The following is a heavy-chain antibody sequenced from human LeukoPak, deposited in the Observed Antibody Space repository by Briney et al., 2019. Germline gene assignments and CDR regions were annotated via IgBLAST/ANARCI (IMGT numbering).Heavy chain of an antibody. CDR2: IYRGGKT. J-gene: IGHJ4*02. CDR1: DFNVSGNY. V-gene: IGHV3-53*01. CDR3: ARDLGGSSDF. D-gene: IGHD6-6*01. Sequence: GGSLRVSCAASDFNVSGNYMAWVRQAPGKGLQWVLLIYRGGKTYYADSVEGRFTISRDSSKNMLYLQMNSLRVDDTALYYCARDLGGSSDFWGQGTQVTVSS.